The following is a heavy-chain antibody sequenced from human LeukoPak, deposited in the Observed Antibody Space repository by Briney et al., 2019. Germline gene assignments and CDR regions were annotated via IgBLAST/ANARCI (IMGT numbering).Heavy chain of an antibody. J-gene: IGHJ4*02. CDR2: IYGAGNT. V-gene: IGHV3-53*01. Sequence: AGGSLRLSCAASGVTVSTSYMIWVRQAPGKGLEWVSVIYGAGNTYYADSVKGRFTISRDDSKNTLSHQMTSLRAADTAIYYCARDSTTWSRAGYWGQGTLVTVSS. CDR1: GVTVSTSY. D-gene: IGHD6-13*01. CDR3: ARDSTTWSRAGY.